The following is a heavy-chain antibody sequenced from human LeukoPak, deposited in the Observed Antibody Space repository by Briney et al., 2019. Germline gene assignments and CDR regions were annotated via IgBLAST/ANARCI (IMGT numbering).Heavy chain of an antibody. D-gene: IGHD3-9*01. CDR2: IIPIFGTA. CDR1: GGTFISYA. J-gene: IGHJ6*03. V-gene: IGHV1-69*05. Sequence: SVKVSCKASGGTFISYAISWVRQAPGQGLEWMGRIIPIFGTANYAQKFQGRVTITTDESTSTAYMELSSLRSEDTAVYYCASLYYDILTGYRAYYMDVWGKGTTVTVSS. CDR3: ASLYYDILTGYRAYYMDV.